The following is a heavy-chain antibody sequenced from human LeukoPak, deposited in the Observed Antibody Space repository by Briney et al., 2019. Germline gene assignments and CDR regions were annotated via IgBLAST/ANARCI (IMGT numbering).Heavy chain of an antibody. D-gene: IGHD5-24*01. V-gene: IGHV4-59*12. CDR3: ARYLEMATIRDFTYYFDY. CDR1: GGSISSYY. J-gene: IGHJ4*02. CDR2: IYYSGST. Sequence: SETLSLTCTVSGGSISSYYWSWIRQPPGKGLEWIGCIYYSGSTNYNPSLKSRVTISVDTSKNQFSLKLSSVTAADTAVYYCARYLEMATIRDFTYYFDYWGQGTLVTVSS.